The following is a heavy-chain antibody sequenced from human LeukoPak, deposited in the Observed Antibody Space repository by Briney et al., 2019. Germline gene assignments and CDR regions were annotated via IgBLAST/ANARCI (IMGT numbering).Heavy chain of an antibody. V-gene: IGHV3-23*01. D-gene: IGHD1-26*01. CDR3: AKGRELLYYFDD. Sequence: GGSLRLSCAASGFTFSSYSMNWVRQAPGKGLEWVSGMSASDDSTYYADSVKGRFTISRDTFRNTLYLQMNSLRVDDTALYFCAKGRELLYYFDDWGQGTLVIVSS. J-gene: IGHJ4*02. CDR2: MSASDDST. CDR1: GFTFSSYS.